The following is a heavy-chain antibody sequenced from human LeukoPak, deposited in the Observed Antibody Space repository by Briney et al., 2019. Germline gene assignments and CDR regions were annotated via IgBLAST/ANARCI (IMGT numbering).Heavy chain of an antibody. CDR2: ISGSGDST. CDR1: GFTFSTYA. Sequence: GGSLRLSCAASGFTFSTYAMSWVRQAPGKGLEWVSAISGSGDSTYSTDSVKGRFTISRDNSKNTLYLQMNSLRAEDTAVYYCAKKVPANWGSYFDYWGQGTLVTVSS. D-gene: IGHD7-27*01. J-gene: IGHJ4*02. V-gene: IGHV3-23*01. CDR3: AKKVPANWGSYFDY.